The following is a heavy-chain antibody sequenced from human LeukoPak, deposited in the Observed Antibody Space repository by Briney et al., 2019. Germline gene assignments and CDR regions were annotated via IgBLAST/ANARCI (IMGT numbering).Heavy chain of an antibody. CDR2: INPSGGST. D-gene: IGHD2-15*01. CDR1: GYTFTSYY. J-gene: IGHJ4*02. CDR3: AREGYCSGGSCYSGLSDY. Sequence: ASVKVSCKAPGYTFTSYYMHWVRQAPGQGLEWMGIINPSGGSTSYAQKFQGRVTMTRDMSTSTVYMELSSLRSEDTAVYYCAREGYCSGGSCYSGLSDYWGQGTLVTVSS. V-gene: IGHV1-46*01.